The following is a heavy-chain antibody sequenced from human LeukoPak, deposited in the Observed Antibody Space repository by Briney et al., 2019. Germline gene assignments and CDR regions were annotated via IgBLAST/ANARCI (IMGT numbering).Heavy chain of an antibody. Sequence: PGGSLRLSCAASGFTLSSFTMNWVRQAPGKGLEWVSFISSSSSYIYYADSLKGRFTISRDNAKNSLCLQMHSLRVEDTAVYYCARDLELVYYDSSGYDYWGQGTLVIVSS. CDR1: GFTLSSFT. CDR3: ARDLELVYYDSSGYDY. V-gene: IGHV3-21*01. CDR2: ISSSSSYI. D-gene: IGHD3-22*01. J-gene: IGHJ4*02.